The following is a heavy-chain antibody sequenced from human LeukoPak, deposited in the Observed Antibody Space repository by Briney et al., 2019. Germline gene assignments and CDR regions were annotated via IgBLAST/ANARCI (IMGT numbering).Heavy chain of an antibody. D-gene: IGHD1-26*01. CDR3: AKSPGSYSYYSYMDV. Sequence: GGSLRLSCAASGFTVSSNYMSWVRQAPGKGLEWVSVIYSGGSTYYADSVKGRLTISRDNCKNTLYLQMNTLRAEDPAVYYCAKSPGSYSYYSYMDVWGQGTTVTVSS. J-gene: IGHJ6*02. V-gene: IGHV3-66*01. CDR1: GFTVSSNY. CDR2: IYSGGST.